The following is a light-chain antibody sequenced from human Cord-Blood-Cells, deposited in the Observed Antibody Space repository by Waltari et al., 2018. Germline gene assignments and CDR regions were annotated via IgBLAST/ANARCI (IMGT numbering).Light chain of an antibody. Sequence: QSVLTQPPPASGTPGQRVTIYCSGSSSNIGSNTVNWYQQLPGTAPKLLIYSNNQRPSGVPDRFSGSKSGTSASLAISGLQSEDEADYYCAAWDDSLNGVVFGGGTKLTVL. V-gene: IGLV1-44*01. J-gene: IGLJ2*01. CDR2: SNN. CDR1: SSNIGSNT. CDR3: AAWDDSLNGVV.